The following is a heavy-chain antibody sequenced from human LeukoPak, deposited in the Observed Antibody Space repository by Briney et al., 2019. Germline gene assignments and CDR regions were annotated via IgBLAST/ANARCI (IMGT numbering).Heavy chain of an antibody. Sequence: PGGSLRLSCAASGFTFSSYGMHWVRQAPGKGPERVAVIWYDGSDKYYADSVKGRFTISRDNSKNTLYMQMNSLRADDTAVYYCARGLYYGSGSPIDYWGQGTLVTVSS. CDR2: IWYDGSDK. CDR3: ARGLYYGSGSPIDY. V-gene: IGHV3-33*01. J-gene: IGHJ4*02. D-gene: IGHD3-10*01. CDR1: GFTFSSYG.